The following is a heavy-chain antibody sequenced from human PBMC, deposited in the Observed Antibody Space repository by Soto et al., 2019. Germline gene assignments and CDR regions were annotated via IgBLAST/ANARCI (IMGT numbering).Heavy chain of an antibody. CDR1: GGTFSSYA. D-gene: IGHD3-3*01. J-gene: IGHJ5*02. V-gene: IGHV1-69*06. CDR2: IIPIFGTA. Sequence: ASVKVSCKASGGTFSSYAISWVRQAPGQGLEWMGGIIPIFGTANYAQKFQGRVTITADKSTSTAYMELSSLRSEDTAVYYCARSDYDFWSGYYTPQEFWFDPWGQGTLVTVSS. CDR3: ARSDYDFWSGYYTPQEFWFDP.